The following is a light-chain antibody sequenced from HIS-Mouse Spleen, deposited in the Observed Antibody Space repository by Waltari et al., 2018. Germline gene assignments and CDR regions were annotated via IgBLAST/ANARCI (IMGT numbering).Light chain of an antibody. CDR3: CSYAGSSTSVV. V-gene: IGLV2-14*03. CDR1: SSDVGGYNY. Sequence: CTGTSSDVGGYNYVSWYQQHPGKAPKLMIYDVSNRPSGVSNRFSGSKSGNTASLTISGLQAEDEADYYCCSYAGSSTSVVFGGGTKLTVL. CDR2: DVS. J-gene: IGLJ2*01.